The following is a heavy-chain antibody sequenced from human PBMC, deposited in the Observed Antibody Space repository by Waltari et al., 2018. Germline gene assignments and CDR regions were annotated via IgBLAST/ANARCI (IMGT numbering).Heavy chain of an antibody. Sequence: EVQLLESGGGLVQPGGSLRLSVAASGFTFSSYAMSCVRQAQGKGLEWVSAISGSGGSTYYADSVKGRFTISRDNSKNTLYLQMNSLRAEDTAVYYCAKFEGGIADYYYYYGMDVWGQGTTVTVSS. J-gene: IGHJ6*02. CDR1: GFTFSSYA. CDR3: AKFEGGIADYYYYYGMDV. V-gene: IGHV3-23*01. CDR2: ISGSGGST. D-gene: IGHD6-13*01.